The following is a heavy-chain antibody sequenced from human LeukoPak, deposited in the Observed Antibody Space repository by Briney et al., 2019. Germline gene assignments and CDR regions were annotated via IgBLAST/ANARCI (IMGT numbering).Heavy chain of an antibody. V-gene: IGHV4-59*01. CDR2: IHYSGST. CDR3: ARDGYNSAPFDY. CDR1: GGSIGSYY. Sequence: ASETLSLTCTVSGGSIGSYYWSWVRQPPGKGLEWIGYIHYSGSTNYNPSLKSRVTTSIDTSKNQFSLKVTSVTAADAAVYYCARDGYNSAPFDYWGQGTLVTVSS. D-gene: IGHD5-24*01. J-gene: IGHJ4*02.